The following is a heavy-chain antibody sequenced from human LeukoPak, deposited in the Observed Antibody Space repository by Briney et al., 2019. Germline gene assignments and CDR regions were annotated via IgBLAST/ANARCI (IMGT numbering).Heavy chain of an antibody. Sequence: GGSLTLSCAASGFNFSSYSMNWVRQAPGKGLEWVSSISSSSSYIYYADSVKGRFTISRDNAKNSLYLQMNSLRAEDTAVYYCAKYYDFWSGYSPDAFDIWGQGTMVTVSS. CDR1: GFNFSSYS. J-gene: IGHJ3*02. CDR2: ISSSSSYI. CDR3: AKYYDFWSGYSPDAFDI. D-gene: IGHD3-3*01. V-gene: IGHV3-21*01.